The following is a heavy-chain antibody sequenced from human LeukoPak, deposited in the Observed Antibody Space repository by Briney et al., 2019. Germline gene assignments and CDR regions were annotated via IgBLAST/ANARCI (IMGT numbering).Heavy chain of an antibody. D-gene: IGHD3-10*01. CDR3: ARGGSGISNAFDI. CDR1: GGSISSYY. CDR2: LYYSGST. J-gene: IGHJ3*02. Sequence: SETLPLTCSVPGGSISSYYWSWIRQPPGKGLEWIGYLYYSGSTNSNPSLKSRVTMSVDTSKNQFSLKLRSVTAADTAVYYCARGGSGISNAFDIWGQGTMVTVSS. V-gene: IGHV4-59*01.